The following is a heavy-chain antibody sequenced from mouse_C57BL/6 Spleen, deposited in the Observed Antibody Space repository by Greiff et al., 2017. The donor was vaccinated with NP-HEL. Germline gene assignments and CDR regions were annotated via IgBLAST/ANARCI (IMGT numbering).Heavy chain of an antibody. Sequence: QVQLKESGAELVMPGASVKLSCKASGYTFTSYWMHWVKQRPGQGLEWIGEIDPSDSYTNYNQKFKGKSTLTVDKSSSTAYMQLSSLTSEDSAVYYCARKLGPYYFYYWGQGTTLTVSS. V-gene: IGHV1-69*01. CDR1: GYTFTSYW. J-gene: IGHJ2*01. CDR3: ARKLGPYYFYY. CDR2: IDPSDSYT. D-gene: IGHD4-1*01.